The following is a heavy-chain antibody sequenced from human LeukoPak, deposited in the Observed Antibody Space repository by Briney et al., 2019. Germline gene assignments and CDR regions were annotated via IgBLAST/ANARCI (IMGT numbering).Heavy chain of an antibody. J-gene: IGHJ1*01. CDR2: INHSGST. D-gene: IGHD2-15*01. Sequence: PSETLSLTCAVCGGSFSGYYWSWIRQPPGKGLEWIGEINHSGSTNYNPSLKSRVTISVDTSKNQFSLKLSSVTAADTAVYYCARAGRCSGGSCRPSQPKYFQHWGQGTLVTVSS. V-gene: IGHV4-34*01. CDR3: ARAGRCSGGSCRPSQPKYFQH. CDR1: GGSFSGYY.